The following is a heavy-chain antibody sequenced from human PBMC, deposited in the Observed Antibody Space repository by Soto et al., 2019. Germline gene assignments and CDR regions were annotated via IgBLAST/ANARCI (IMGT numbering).Heavy chain of an antibody. V-gene: IGHV3-33*01. CDR2: IWYDGSNK. CDR1: GFTFSSYG. J-gene: IGHJ6*02. Sequence: GGSLRLSCAASGFTFSSYGMHWVRQAPGKGLEWVAVIWYDGSNKYYADSVKGRFTISRDNSKNTLYLQMNSLRAEDTAVYYCARALKWDKLGGYLDYYYGMDVWGQGTPVTV. CDR3: ARALKWDKLGGYLDYYYGMDV. D-gene: IGHD1-26*01.